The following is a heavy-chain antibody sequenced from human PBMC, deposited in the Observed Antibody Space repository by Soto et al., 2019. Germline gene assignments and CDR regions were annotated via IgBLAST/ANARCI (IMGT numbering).Heavy chain of an antibody. V-gene: IGHV4-31*03. Sequence: TLSLTCTVSGGSISSGGYYWSWIRQHPGKGLEWIGYIYYSGSTYYNPSLKSRVTISVDTSKNQFSLKLSSVTAADTAVYYCARGYYYDSSGYWFYYGMDVWGQGTTVTVSS. CDR2: IYYSGST. D-gene: IGHD3-22*01. CDR3: ARGYYYDSSGYWFYYGMDV. CDR1: GGSISSGGYY. J-gene: IGHJ6*02.